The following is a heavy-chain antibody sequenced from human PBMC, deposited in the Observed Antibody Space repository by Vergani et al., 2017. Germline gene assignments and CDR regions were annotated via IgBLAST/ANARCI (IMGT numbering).Heavy chain of an antibody. CDR1: GFTFSSYG. CDR3: AKDHAQYDSSGYYFEYFQH. D-gene: IGHD3-22*01. Sequence: QVQLVESGGGVVQPGRSLRLSCAASGFTFSSYGMHWVRQAPGKGLEWVAVIWYDGSNKYYADSVKGRFTISRDNSKNTLYLQMNSLRAEDTAVYYCAKDHAQYDSSGYYFEYFQHWGQGTLVTVSS. J-gene: IGHJ1*01. CDR2: IWYDGSNK. V-gene: IGHV3-33*06.